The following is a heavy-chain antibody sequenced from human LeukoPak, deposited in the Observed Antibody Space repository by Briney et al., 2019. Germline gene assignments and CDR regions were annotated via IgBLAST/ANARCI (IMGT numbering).Heavy chain of an antibody. J-gene: IGHJ4*02. CDR2: IRQDGDTK. V-gene: IGHV3-7*03. D-gene: IGHD3-22*01. CDR1: GFPFNAYW. CDR3: ARDKGDYDTSGSLFVF. Sequence: PGGSLRLSCAASGFPFNAYWMTWVRQAPGKGLEWVANIRQDGDTKYYVDSVKGRFTISRDNAKNSLYLQMNSLRAEDTAVYYCARDKGDYDTSGSLFVFGGQGTLVTVSS.